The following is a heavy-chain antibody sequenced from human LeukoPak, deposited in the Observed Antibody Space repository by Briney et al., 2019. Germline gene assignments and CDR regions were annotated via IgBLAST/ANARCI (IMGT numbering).Heavy chain of an antibody. CDR1: GFTFSSYA. V-gene: IGHV3-23*01. CDR2: ISGSGGST. D-gene: IGHD6-13*01. Sequence: PGGSLRLSCAASGFTFSSYAMSWVRQAPGKGLEWVSAISGSGGSTYYADSVKGRFTISRDNSKNTLYLQMNSLRAEDTAVYYCAKRWPGIAAPIGAFDIWGQGTMVTVSS. J-gene: IGHJ3*02. CDR3: AKRWPGIAAPIGAFDI.